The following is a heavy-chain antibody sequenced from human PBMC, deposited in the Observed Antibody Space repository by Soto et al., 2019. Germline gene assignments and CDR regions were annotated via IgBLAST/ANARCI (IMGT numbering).Heavy chain of an antibody. D-gene: IGHD3-16*01. CDR3: ASDVLRPFDF. CDR1: GFTFSSYW. J-gene: IGHJ4*02. CDR2: IKQDGSED. V-gene: IGHV3-7*05. Sequence: EVQLVESGGGLVQPGGSLRLSCAASGFTFSSYWMTWVRQAPGKGLEWVANIKQDGSEDYYVDSVKGRFTMSGDNAKNSLCLQMNSLNADETPGNYCASDVLRPFDFWAQGTLVNVSS.